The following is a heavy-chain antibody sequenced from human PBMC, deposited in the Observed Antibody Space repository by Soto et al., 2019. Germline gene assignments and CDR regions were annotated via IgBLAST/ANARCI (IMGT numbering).Heavy chain of an antibody. CDR2: IIPIFGTA. V-gene: IGHV1-69*13. Sequence: GASVKVSCKASGGTFSSYAISWVRQAPGQGLEWMGGIIPIFGTANYAQKFQGRVTITADESTSTAYMELSSLRSEDTAVYYCARERGPRGYSGYDYYYYYYGMDVWGQGTTVTVSS. J-gene: IGHJ6*02. D-gene: IGHD5-12*01. CDR3: ARERGPRGYSGYDYYYYYYGMDV. CDR1: GGTFSSYA.